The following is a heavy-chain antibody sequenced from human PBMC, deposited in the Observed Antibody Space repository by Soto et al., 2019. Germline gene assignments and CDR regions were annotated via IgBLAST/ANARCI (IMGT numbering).Heavy chain of an antibody. CDR3: AGGGYSYGYFYYGMDV. Sequence: GASVKVSCKASGGTFSSYAISWVRQAPGQGLEWMGEIIPIFGTANYAQKFQGRVTITADESTSTAYMELSSLRSEDTAVYYCAGGGYSYGYFYYGMDVWGQGTTVTVSS. CDR1: GGTFSSYA. D-gene: IGHD5-18*01. J-gene: IGHJ6*02. CDR2: IIPIFGTA. V-gene: IGHV1-69*13.